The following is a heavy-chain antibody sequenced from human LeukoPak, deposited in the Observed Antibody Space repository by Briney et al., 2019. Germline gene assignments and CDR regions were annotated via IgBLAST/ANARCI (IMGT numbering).Heavy chain of an antibody. CDR1: GFTFSSYS. J-gene: IGHJ4*02. CDR3: TRGTTIAGD. Sequence: PGGSLRLSCAASGFTFSSYSMNWVRQAPGNGLEWVSSISPGGATFYVDSVKGRFTISRDNSKNTLYLQMDSLRAEDTAVYYCTRGTTIAGDWGQGTLVTVSS. D-gene: IGHD1-1*01. CDR2: ISPGGAT. V-gene: IGHV3-23*01.